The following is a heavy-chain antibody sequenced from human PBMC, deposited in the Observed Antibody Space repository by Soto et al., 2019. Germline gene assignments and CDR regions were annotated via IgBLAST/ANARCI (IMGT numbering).Heavy chain of an antibody. CDR1: GFTFSNYY. J-gene: IGHJ4*02. V-gene: IGHV3-64*01. CDR3: ARAEYYYGSAKYFFDY. CDR2: ITRSGDST. D-gene: IGHD3-10*01. Sequence: GGSLRLSCAASGFTFSNYYMHWVRQAPGKGLEYVSAITRSGDSTYYANSVKGRFIISRDNSKNTLFLQMGSLRAEDMAVYYCARAEYYYGSAKYFFDYWGQGT.